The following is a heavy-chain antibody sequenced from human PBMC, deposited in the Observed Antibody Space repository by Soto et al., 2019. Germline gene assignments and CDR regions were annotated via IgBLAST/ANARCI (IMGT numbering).Heavy chain of an antibody. D-gene: IGHD2-15*01. V-gene: IGHV1-24*01. Sequence: ASVKVSCKVSGYTLTELSMHWVRQAPGKGLEWMGGFDPEDGETIYAQKFQGRVTMTEDTSTDTAYMELSSLRSEDTAVYYCATGTKGLDGWFLVGYYYYYGMDVWGQGTTVTVSS. CDR2: FDPEDGET. CDR1: GYTLTELS. CDR3: ATGTKGLDGWFLVGYYYYYGMDV. J-gene: IGHJ6*02.